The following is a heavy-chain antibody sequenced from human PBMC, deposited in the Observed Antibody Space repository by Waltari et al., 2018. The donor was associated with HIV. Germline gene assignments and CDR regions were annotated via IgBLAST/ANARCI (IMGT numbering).Heavy chain of an antibody. CDR2: INVGERKT. V-gene: IGHV1-3*01. D-gene: IGHD3-22*01. CDR1: GFTFTSST. CDR3: AGNYDNSGWPYMGY. J-gene: IGHJ4*02. Sequence: QVQLVQSGAEVKKPGASVTVSCTASGFTFTSSTLHWVRQAAGQRLEWMGWINVGERKTKSSQKLQGRFTITMDTSANIVYMELSSLRSDDTAVYFCAGNYDNSGWPYMGYWGQGTLVTVSS.